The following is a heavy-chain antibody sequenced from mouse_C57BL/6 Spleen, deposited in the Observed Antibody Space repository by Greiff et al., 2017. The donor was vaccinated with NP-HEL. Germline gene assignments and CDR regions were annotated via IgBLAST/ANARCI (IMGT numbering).Heavy chain of an antibody. J-gene: IGHJ4*01. CDR1: GFTFRDYG. D-gene: IGHD2-2*01. V-gene: IGHV5-17*01. CDR2: ISSGSSTI. Sequence: EVKLVESGGGLVKPGGSLPLSCSASGFTFRDYGMHWVRQAPEKGLEWVAYISSGSSTIYYADTVKGRFTISRDNAKNTLFLQMTSLRSEDTAMYYCARRQAMVTTYYAMDYWGQGTSVTVSS. CDR3: ARRQAMVTTYYAMDY.